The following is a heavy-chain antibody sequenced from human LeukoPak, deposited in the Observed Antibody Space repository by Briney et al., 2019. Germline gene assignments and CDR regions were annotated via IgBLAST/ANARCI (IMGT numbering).Heavy chain of an antibody. CDR1: DRSISSYY. V-gene: IGHV4-59*01. Sequence: SETLSLTCTVSDRSISSYYWSWIWLPPGKGLEYIGYVSYSGTTNYNPSLKSRLTISLDTSKNQISLRLSSVTAADTAVYYCARFRSAVAGTYNYYYLDVWGKGTTVTVSS. CDR3: ARFRSAVAGTYNYYYLDV. D-gene: IGHD6-19*01. J-gene: IGHJ6*03. CDR2: VSYSGTT.